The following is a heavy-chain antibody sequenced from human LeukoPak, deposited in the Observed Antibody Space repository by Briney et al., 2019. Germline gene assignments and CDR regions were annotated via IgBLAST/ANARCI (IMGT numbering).Heavy chain of an antibody. CDR3: ARQLYVSGSYYAPMDV. V-gene: IGHV4-39*01. CDR2: VHYSGST. D-gene: IGHD3-10*01. J-gene: IGHJ6*03. Sequence: SETLSLTCSVSGGSISSSSYFWGWIRQPPGKGLEWIASVHYSGSTYYNPSLKSRLTISVDTSKNQFSLELSSVTAADTALYFCARQLYVSGSYYAPMDVWGRGTTVTISS. CDR1: GGSISSSSYF.